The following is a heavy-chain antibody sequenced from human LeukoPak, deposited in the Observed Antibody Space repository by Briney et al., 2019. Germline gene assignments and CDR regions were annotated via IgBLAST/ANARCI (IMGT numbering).Heavy chain of an antibody. D-gene: IGHD6-13*01. Sequence: SETLSLTCAVYGGSFSGYYWSWIRQPPGKGLEWIGGINHSGSTNYNPSLKSRVTISVDTSKNQFSLKLSSVTAADTAVYYCARGLRWQQLEKYFQHWGQGTLVTVSS. CDR1: GGSFSGYY. J-gene: IGHJ1*01. CDR3: ARGLRWQQLEKYFQH. CDR2: INHSGST. V-gene: IGHV4-34*01.